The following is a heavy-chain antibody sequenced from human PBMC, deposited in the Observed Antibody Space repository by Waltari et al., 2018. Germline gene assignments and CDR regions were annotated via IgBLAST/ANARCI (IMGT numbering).Heavy chain of an antibody. CDR1: GGSFSGYY. J-gene: IGHJ3*02. V-gene: IGHV4-34*01. CDR2: INHSGST. Sequence: QVQLQQWGAGLLKPSETLSLTCAVYGGSFSGYYWSWIRQPPGKGLEWIGEINHSGSTNDNPSLKSRVTISVDTSKNQFSLKLSAVTAADTAVYYCARGREYAFDIWGQGTMVTVSS. CDR3: ARGREYAFDI. D-gene: IGHD3-10*01.